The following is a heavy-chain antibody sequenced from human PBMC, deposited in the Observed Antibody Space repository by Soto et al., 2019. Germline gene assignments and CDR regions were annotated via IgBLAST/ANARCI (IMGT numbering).Heavy chain of an antibody. Sequence: QVQLVQSGPEVKKPGASAKVSCKTSGYIFSNFGISWMRQVPGPGLEWMGWISAYNGNTNYAQKFQDRVTLTTDTSTNTAYMELRSLRSDDTAVYYCARASGGGVGTTSYWGQGTLVTVSS. CDR1: GYIFSNFG. CDR3: ARASGGGVGTTSY. CDR2: ISAYNGNT. D-gene: IGHD1-26*01. J-gene: IGHJ4*02. V-gene: IGHV1-18*01.